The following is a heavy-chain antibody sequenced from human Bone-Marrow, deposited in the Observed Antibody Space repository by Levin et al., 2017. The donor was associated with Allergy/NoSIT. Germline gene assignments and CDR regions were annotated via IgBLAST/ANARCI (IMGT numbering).Heavy chain of an antibody. CDR3: ARDRLASLYYYSMDV. V-gene: IGHV4-61*02. CDR1: GGSISSGRYY. CDR2: IYTTGST. J-gene: IGHJ6*03. Sequence: SETLSLTCSVSGGSISSGRYYFTWVRQSAGKGLEWIGRIYTTGSTNYNPSLESRVTISRDTFKKEVYLTLSSVTAADTAMYYCARDRLASLYYYSMDVWGRGTTVIVSS.